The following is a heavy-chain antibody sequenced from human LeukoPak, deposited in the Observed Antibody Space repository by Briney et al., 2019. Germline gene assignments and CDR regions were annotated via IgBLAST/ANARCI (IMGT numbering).Heavy chain of an antibody. CDR3: AKDRGYSGYDNFDY. J-gene: IGHJ4*02. D-gene: IGHD5-12*01. V-gene: IGHV3-9*01. CDR2: ISWNSGSI. CDR1: GFTFDDYA. Sequence: GGSLRLSCAASGFTFDDYAMHWVRQAPGKGLEWVSGISWNSGSIGYADSVKGRFTIPRDNAKNSLYLQMNSLRAEDTALYYCAKDRGYSGYDNFDYWGQGTLVTVSS.